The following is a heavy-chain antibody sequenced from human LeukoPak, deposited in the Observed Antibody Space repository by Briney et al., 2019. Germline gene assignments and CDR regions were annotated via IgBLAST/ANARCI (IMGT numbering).Heavy chain of an antibody. J-gene: IGHJ6*02. CDR1: GFTFSSYW. D-gene: IGHD4/OR15-4a*01. CDR3: ARARLITYYYYGMDV. Sequence: GGSLRLSCAASGFTFSSYWMSWVRQAPGKGLEWVANIKQDGSEEYYVDSMKGRFTISRDNAKNSLYLQMNSLRAEDTAVYYCARARLITYYYYGMDVWGQGTTVTVSS. V-gene: IGHV3-7*05. CDR2: IKQDGSEE.